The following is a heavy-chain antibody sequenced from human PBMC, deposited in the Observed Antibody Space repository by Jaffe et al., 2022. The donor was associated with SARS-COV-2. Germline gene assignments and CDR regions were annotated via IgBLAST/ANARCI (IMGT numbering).Heavy chain of an antibody. J-gene: IGHJ6*02. D-gene: IGHD2-15*01. CDR2: IYYSGST. CDR1: GGSISSSSYY. V-gene: IGHV4-39*01. Sequence: QLQLQESGPGLVKPSETLSLTCTVSGGSISSSSYYWGWIRQPPGKGLEWIGSIYYSGSTYYNPSLKSRVTISVDTSKNQFSLKLSSVTAADTAVYYCARHGDGKYCSGGSCYRVNPYYYYGMDVWGQGTTVTVSS. CDR3: ARHGDGKYCSGGSCYRVNPYYYYGMDV.